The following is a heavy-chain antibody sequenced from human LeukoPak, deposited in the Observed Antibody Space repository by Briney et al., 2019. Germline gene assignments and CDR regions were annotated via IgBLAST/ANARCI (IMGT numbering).Heavy chain of an antibody. V-gene: IGHV3-30*04. CDR3: ARDTVTMTMVVTAI. J-gene: IGHJ3*02. CDR2: ISYDGSNK. CDR1: GFTFSSYA. Sequence: GGSLRLSCAASGFTFSSYAMHWVHQAPGKGLEWVAVISYDGSNKYYADSVKGRFTISRDNSKNTLYLQMNSLRAEDTAVYYCARDTVTMTMVVTAIWGQGTMVTVSS. D-gene: IGHD4-23*01.